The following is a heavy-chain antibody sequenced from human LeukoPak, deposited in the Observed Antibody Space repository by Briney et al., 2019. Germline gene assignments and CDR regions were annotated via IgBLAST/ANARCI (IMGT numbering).Heavy chain of an antibody. Sequence: AGGSLRLSCAASGFTFSSYSMNWVRQAPGKGLEWVSSISSSSSYIYYADSVKGRFTISRDNAKNSLYLQMNSLRAEDTAVYYCARGVDSSGNTESNWGQGTLVTVSS. J-gene: IGHJ4*02. CDR1: GFTFSSYS. CDR3: ARGVDSSGNTESN. D-gene: IGHD3-22*01. V-gene: IGHV3-21*01. CDR2: ISSSSSYI.